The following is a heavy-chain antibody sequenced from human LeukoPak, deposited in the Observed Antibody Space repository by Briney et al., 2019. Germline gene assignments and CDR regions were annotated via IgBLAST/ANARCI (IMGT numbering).Heavy chain of an antibody. J-gene: IGHJ4*02. D-gene: IGHD3-10*01. CDR3: ARGPRSGSGSYISFD. CDR2: ISAYNGNT. Sequence: GASVKVSCKASGDTFTSYGISWVRQALGQGLEWMGWISAYNGNTNYAQKLQGRVTMTTDTSTSTAYMELRSLRSDDTAVYYCARGPRSGSGSYISFDWGQGTLVTVSS. CDR1: GDTFTSYG. V-gene: IGHV1-18*01.